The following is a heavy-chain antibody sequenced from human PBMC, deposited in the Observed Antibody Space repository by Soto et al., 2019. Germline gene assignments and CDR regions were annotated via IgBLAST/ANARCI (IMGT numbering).Heavy chain of an antibody. V-gene: IGHV3-NL1*01. D-gene: IGHD3-3*01. CDR3: ARASDLLHAYFGMDV. J-gene: IGHJ6*02. CDR1: GFTFSSYA. Sequence: LRLSCAASGFTFSSYAMHWVRQAPGKGLEWVSLIYSGTNTYYEASVKGRFTISRDNSKNTLYLQMNRLRAEDTAVYYCARASDLLHAYFGMDVWGQGTTVTVSS. CDR2: IYSGTNT.